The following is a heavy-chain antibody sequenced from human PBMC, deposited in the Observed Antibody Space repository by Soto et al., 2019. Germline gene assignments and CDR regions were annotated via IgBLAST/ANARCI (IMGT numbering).Heavy chain of an antibody. CDR1: GGSIRSGGYY. Sequence: SETLSLTCTVSGGSIRSGGYYWSWVRQNPRRGLEWIGNIYYSGNTYYNPSLKSRLTISVDTSKNQFSLNLSSVTAADPAVYYCARDRLMATAGTARHYFGLDVWGQGTTVTVSS. D-gene: IGHD5-12*01. J-gene: IGHJ6*02. CDR3: ARDRLMATAGTARHYFGLDV. CDR2: IYYSGNT. V-gene: IGHV4-31*03.